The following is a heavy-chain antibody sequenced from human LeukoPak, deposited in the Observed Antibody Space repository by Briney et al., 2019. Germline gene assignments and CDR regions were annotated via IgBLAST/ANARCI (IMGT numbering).Heavy chain of an antibody. Sequence: SVKVSCKASGGTFSSYAISWVRQAPGQGLEWMGGIIPIFGTANYAQKFQGRATITADESTSTAYMELSSLRSEDTAVYYCARDYGSGSYAVDYWGQGTLVTVSS. J-gene: IGHJ4*02. D-gene: IGHD3-10*01. CDR2: IIPIFGTA. V-gene: IGHV1-69*13. CDR3: ARDYGSGSYAVDY. CDR1: GGTFSSYA.